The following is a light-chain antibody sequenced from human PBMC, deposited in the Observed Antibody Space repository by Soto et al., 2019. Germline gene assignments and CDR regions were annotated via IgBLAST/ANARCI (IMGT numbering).Light chain of an antibody. J-gene: IGKJ5*01. CDR3: QQSYSSPRT. CDR2: LAS. CDR1: QSISNY. Sequence: DIQMTQSPSSLSASVGDRVTITCRASQSISNYLNWYQQKPGKAPELLIYLASSLQSGVPSRFSGSGSGTDFTLTISSLQPEDFATYYCQQSYSSPRTFGQGTRLEIK. V-gene: IGKV1-39*01.